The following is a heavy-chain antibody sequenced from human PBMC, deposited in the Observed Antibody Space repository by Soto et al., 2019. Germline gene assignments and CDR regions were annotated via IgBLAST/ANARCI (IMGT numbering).Heavy chain of an antibody. CDR3: VRGDDYGDYIPKFDS. D-gene: IGHD4-17*01. Sequence: QVQLVESGGGVVQPGRSLRLSCAASGFAFSNYAMHWVRQAPGKGLYWVAVVSFDGSDKYYADSVKGRFTSFRDNSQKTLYLQMNSLRAEDTDVYHCVRGDDYGDYIPKFDSWGQGTLVSVSS. V-gene: IGHV3-30-3*01. CDR2: VSFDGSDK. J-gene: IGHJ5*01. CDR1: GFAFSNYA.